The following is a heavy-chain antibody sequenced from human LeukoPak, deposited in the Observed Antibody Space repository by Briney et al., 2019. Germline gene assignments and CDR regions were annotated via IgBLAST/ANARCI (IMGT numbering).Heavy chain of an antibody. J-gene: IGHJ4*02. CDR2: ISYDGSNK. CDR3: AKIGRAMAHFDY. D-gene: IGHD5-18*01. CDR1: GFTFSSYG. V-gene: IGHV3-30*18. Sequence: GGSLRLSCAASGFTFSSYGMHWVRQAPGKGLEWVAVISYDGSNKYYADSVKGRFTISRDNSKNTPYLQMNSLRAEDTAVYYCAKIGRAMAHFDYWGQGTLVTVSS.